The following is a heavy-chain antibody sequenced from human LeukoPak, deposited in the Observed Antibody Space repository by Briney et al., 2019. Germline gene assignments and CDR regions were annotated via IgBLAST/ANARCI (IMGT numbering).Heavy chain of an antibody. CDR3: ARRYSGDFDY. D-gene: IGHD2-15*01. CDR2: ISGPGTST. CDR1: GFTFSNYA. Sequence: PGGSLRLSCAASGFTFSNYAMSWVRQAPGKGLEWVSAISGPGTSTYYADSVRGRFTISRDNSKNTLYLQMNSLRAEDTAVYYCARRYSGDFDYWGQGTLVTVSS. V-gene: IGHV3-23*01. J-gene: IGHJ4*02.